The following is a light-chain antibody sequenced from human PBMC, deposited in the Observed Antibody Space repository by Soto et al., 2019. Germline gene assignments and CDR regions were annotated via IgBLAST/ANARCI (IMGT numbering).Light chain of an antibody. CDR2: DVS. Sequence: EIVLTQSPGTLSLSPGERATLPCRASQSVRSSFFAWYQQKPGQAPRLLIYDVSVRATGIPDRFSGSGSGTDFTLTINRLEPEDFAVYYCQQYENSVMYTFGQ. CDR3: QQYENSVMYT. CDR1: QSVRSSF. J-gene: IGKJ2*01. V-gene: IGKV3-20*01.